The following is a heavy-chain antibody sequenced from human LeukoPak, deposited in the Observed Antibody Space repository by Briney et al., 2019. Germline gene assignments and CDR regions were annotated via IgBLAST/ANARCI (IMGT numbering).Heavy chain of an antibody. Sequence: SETLSLTCTVSGDSISSSGYYWGWIRQPPGKGLEWIGSIYYSGSTYYNPSLKSRVTISVDTSKNQFSQKLSSVTAADTAVYYCSRLWWEYCTYIVCYFDCWGQGTLVTVSS. V-gene: IGHV4-39*01. D-gene: IGHD2-8*01. J-gene: IGHJ4*02. CDR1: GDSISSSGYY. CDR2: IYYSGST. CDR3: SRLWWEYCTYIVCYFDC.